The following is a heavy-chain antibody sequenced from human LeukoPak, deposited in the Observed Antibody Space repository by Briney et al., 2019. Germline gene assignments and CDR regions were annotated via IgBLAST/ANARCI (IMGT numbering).Heavy chain of an antibody. CDR1: GGSISSGGYY. D-gene: IGHD6-13*01. V-gene: IGHV4-31*03. CDR3: ARDKAQRIAAAGASNWFDP. CDR2: IYYSGST. J-gene: IGHJ5*02. Sequence: SQTLSLTCTVSGGSISSGGYYWSWIRQHPGKGLEWIGYIYYSGSTYYNPSLKSRVTISVDTSKNQFSLKLSSVTATDTAVYYCARDKAQRIAAAGASNWFDPWGQGTLVTVSS.